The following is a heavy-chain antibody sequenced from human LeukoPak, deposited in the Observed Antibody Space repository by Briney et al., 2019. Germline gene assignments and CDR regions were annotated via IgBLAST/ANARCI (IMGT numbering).Heavy chain of an antibody. Sequence: SGPTLVNPTQTLTLTCTFSGFSLSTSGMRVSWIRQPPGKALEWLARIDWDDDKFYSTSLKTRLTISKDTSKNQVVLTMTNMDPVDTATYYCARSYYYGSGSYNDYWGQGTLVTVSS. CDR3: ARSYYYGSGSYNDY. V-gene: IGHV2-70*04. J-gene: IGHJ4*02. D-gene: IGHD3-10*01. CDR2: IDWDDDK. CDR1: GFSLSTSGMR.